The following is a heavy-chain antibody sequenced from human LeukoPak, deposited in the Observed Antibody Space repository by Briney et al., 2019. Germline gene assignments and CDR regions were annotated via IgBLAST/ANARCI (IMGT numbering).Heavy chain of an antibody. CDR3: TRRYGKNSWWFDP. Sequence: GGSLRLSCAASGLTFSASAMHGVRQASGKGLEWVGRIRSTANNYATAYAASVKGRFTISRDDSKNTAYLQMDSLKTEDTAVYYCTRRYGKNSWWFDPWGQGTLVTVSS. CDR2: IRSTANNYAT. D-gene: IGHD4-17*01. J-gene: IGHJ5*02. CDR1: GLTFSASA. V-gene: IGHV3-73*01.